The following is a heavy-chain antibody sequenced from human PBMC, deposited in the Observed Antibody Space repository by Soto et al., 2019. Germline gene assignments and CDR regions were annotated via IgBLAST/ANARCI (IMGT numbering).Heavy chain of an antibody. D-gene: IGHD1-26*01. J-gene: IGHJ5*02. CDR1: GYTFTGYY. CDR3: AKEGLGNSLPNWFDP. V-gene: IGHV1-2*02. Sequence: GASVKGSCKASGYTFTGYYMHWVRQAPGQGLEWMGWINPNSGGTNYAQKFQGRVTMTRDTSISTAYMELSSLRAEDTAVYYCAKEGLGNSLPNWFDPWGQEPWSPSPQ. CDR2: INPNSGGT.